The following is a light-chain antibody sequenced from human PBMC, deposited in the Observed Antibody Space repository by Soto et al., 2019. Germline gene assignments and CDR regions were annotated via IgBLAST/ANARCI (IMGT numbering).Light chain of an antibody. Sequence: DIPMTQSPSTLSASVGDRVTITCRASQSISYWLAWYQQKPGKAPKVLIYKASSLESGVPSRFSGSGSGTEFTLTISSLQPDDFAAYYCQHYNNYPLSFGQGTKVEI. V-gene: IGKV1-5*03. CDR1: QSISYW. CDR3: QHYNNYPLS. J-gene: IGKJ1*01. CDR2: KAS.